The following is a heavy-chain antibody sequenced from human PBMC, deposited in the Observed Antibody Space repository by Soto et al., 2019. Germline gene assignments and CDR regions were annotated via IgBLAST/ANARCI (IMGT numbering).Heavy chain of an antibody. CDR2: INHSGST. V-gene: IGHV4-34*01. D-gene: IGHD5-18*01. CDR1: GGSFSGYY. J-gene: IGHJ4*02. CDR3: ASGVSIHLCAH. Sequence: QVQLQQWGAGLLKPSETLSLTCAVYGGSFSGYYWSWIRQPPGKGLEWIGEINHSGSTNYNPSLKSQVTISVDTSKNQFSLKLSSVTAADTAVYYCASGVSIHLCAHWGQGTLVTVSS.